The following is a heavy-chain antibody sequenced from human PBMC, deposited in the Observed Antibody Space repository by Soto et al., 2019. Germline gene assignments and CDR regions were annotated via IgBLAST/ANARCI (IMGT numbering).Heavy chain of an antibody. Sequence: SETLSLTCTVSGGSISSISHYWGWIRQTPGKGLEWIASIYYSGSTYYNPSLKSRVTMSVDTSSNQFSLKLRSVTATDTAVYYCAGYVVDTAMGGDYGCDDYEGYYYYGMDGWGKGTTVTVSS. J-gene: IGHJ6*04. CDR1: GGSISSISHY. CDR3: AGYVVDTAMGGDYGCDDYEGYYYYGMDG. D-gene: IGHD5-18*01. V-gene: IGHV4-39*01. CDR2: IYYSGST.